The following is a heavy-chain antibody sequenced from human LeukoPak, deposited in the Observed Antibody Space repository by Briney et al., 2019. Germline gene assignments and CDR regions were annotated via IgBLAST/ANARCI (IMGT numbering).Heavy chain of an antibody. Sequence: GESLKISCKCSGYSFTSYWIGWVRQMPGKGLEWMGIIYPGDSDTRYSPSFQGQVTISADKSISTAYLQWRSLKASDNAMYYCARFGGHYDILTGYYRFDAFDIWGQGTMVTVSS. V-gene: IGHV5-51*01. CDR3: ARFGGHYDILTGYYRFDAFDI. J-gene: IGHJ3*02. CDR1: GYSFTSYW. D-gene: IGHD3-9*01. CDR2: IYPGDSDT.